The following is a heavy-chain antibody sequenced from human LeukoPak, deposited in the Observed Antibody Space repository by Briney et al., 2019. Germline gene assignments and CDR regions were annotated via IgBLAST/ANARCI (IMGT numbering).Heavy chain of an antibody. V-gene: IGHV3-20*04. D-gene: IGHD2-21*02. CDR3: HSYCGGDCYSMDAFDI. CDR2: INWNGGST. Sequence: GGSLRLSCAASGFTFDDYGMSWVRQAPGKGLEWVSGINWNGGSTGYADSVKGRFTISRDNAKNSPYLQMNSLRAEDTALYYCHSYCGGDCYSMDAFDIWGQGTMVTVSS. CDR1: GFTFDDYG. J-gene: IGHJ3*02.